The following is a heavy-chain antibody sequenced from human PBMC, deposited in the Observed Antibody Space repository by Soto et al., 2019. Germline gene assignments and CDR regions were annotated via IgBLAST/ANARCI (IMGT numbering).Heavy chain of an antibody. J-gene: IGHJ4*02. CDR1: GGSFSDYY. D-gene: IGHD3-10*01. V-gene: IGHV4-34*01. CDR2: INHSETT. Sequence: ASETLSLTCAVYGGSFSDYYWSWIRQPPGKGLEWIGEINHSETTNYNPSLKSRFTISVDTSKNQFSLKLSSVTAADTAVYYCARNGFNYGYSDYWGQGTLVTVSS. CDR3: ARNGFNYGYSDY.